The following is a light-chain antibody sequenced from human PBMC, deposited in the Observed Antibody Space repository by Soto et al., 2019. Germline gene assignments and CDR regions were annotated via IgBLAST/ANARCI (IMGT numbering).Light chain of an antibody. CDR1: SSDVGSFNR. CDR2: EVS. Sequence: QSALTQPPSVSGSPGQSVTISCAATSSDVGSFNRVSWYQKTPGTAPKVVIYEVSNRPSGVPDRFSGSQSGNTASLTISGLRAEDEADYYCNSYTSNNTYVFGTGTKVTVL. J-gene: IGLJ1*01. CDR3: NSYTSNNTYV. V-gene: IGLV2-18*02.